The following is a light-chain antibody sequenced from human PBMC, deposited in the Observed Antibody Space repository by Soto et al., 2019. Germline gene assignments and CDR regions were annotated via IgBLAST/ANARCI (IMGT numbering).Light chain of an antibody. Sequence: VGLTQSAATLSLSPGERATLSCRASQSVSSYLAWYQQKPGQAPRLLIYDASNRATGIPARFSGSGSGTDFTLTISSLEPEDFAVYYCQQRSNWPPTFGGGNKVDIK. CDR1: QSVSSY. CDR3: QQRSNWPPT. CDR2: DAS. V-gene: IGKV3-11*01. J-gene: IGKJ4*01.